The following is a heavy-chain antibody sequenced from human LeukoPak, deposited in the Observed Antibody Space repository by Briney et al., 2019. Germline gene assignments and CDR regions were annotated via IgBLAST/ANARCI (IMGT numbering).Heavy chain of an antibody. Sequence: SETLSLTCTVSGGSISSSNFSWGWIRQPPGKGLEWIGIIYYSGSTYSNPSLKSRVTISVDTSKNQFSLKLSSVTAADTAVYYCARDQGYCTGTTCHRPWFDPWGQGTLVTVSS. CDR1: GGSISSSNFS. CDR3: ARDQGYCTGTTCHRPWFDP. D-gene: IGHD2-2*02. CDR2: IYYSGST. J-gene: IGHJ5*02. V-gene: IGHV4-39*07.